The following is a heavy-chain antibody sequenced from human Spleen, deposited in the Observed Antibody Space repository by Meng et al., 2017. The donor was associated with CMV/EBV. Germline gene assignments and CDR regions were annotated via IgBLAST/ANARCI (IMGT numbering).Heavy chain of an antibody. D-gene: IGHD1-7*01. V-gene: IGHV4-39*01. Sequence: LTCTVTGGSIATETHYWGWIRQPPGKGLEWIGSIYYTGSTYYNPSLNSRVTISVDTSKNQFSLRLDSVTAADTAVYYCVRPSATNYYWGQGTLVTVSS. CDR3: VRPSATNYY. CDR1: GGSIATETHY. J-gene: IGHJ4*02. CDR2: IYYTGST.